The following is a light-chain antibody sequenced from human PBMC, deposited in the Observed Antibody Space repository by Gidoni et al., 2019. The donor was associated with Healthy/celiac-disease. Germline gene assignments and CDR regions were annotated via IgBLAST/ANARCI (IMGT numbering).Light chain of an antibody. CDR2: DDS. CDR3: QVWDSSSDQRV. J-gene: IGLJ3*02. Sequence: SYVLPPPPSVSVSPGKTARITCGGKNIGSKSVHWYQQKQGQAPVLVVYDDSDRPSGIPERFYGSNSGNTATLTISRVEAGDEADYYCQVWDSSSDQRVFGGGTKLTVL. V-gene: IGLV3-21*03. CDR1: NIGSKS.